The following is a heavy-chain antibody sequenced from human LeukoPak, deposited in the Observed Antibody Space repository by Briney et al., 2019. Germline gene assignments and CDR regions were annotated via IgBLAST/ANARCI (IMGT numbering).Heavy chain of an antibody. Sequence: GGSLRLSCAASGFTFSSYWMHWVRQTPGKGLVWVSRINIDGSSISYADSVKGRFTISRDNAKKTLYLQMNSLRAEDTAVYYCARDGYCSSTSCYPDIWGQGTLVSVSS. V-gene: IGHV3-74*01. J-gene: IGHJ3*02. CDR1: GFTFSSYW. D-gene: IGHD2-2*03. CDR2: INIDGSSI. CDR3: ARDGYCSSTSCYPDI.